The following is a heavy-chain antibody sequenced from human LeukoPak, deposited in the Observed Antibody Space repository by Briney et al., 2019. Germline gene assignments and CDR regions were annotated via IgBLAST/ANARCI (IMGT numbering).Heavy chain of an antibody. V-gene: IGHV1-2*02. CDR3: ARNAGGSSWYHFDS. CDR2: INPNSGGT. CDR1: GYTFTGYF. J-gene: IGHJ4*02. D-gene: IGHD6-13*01. Sequence: ASVKVSCKASGYTFTGYFLHWVRQAPGQGLEWVGWINPNSGGTNYAQKFQGRVTMTRDTSISTAYMQLSSLRSDDTAVYYCARNAGGSSWYHFDSWGQGTLVTVSS.